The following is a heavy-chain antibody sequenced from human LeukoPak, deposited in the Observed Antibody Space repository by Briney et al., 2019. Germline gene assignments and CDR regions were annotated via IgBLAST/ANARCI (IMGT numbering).Heavy chain of an antibody. D-gene: IGHD4-17*01. CDR1: GDTFTGDY. Sequence: ASVKVSCKASGDTFTGDYMHCVRQAPGQGLEWMGWINTNSGGTNYAQKFQGRVTMTRDPSISKAYMELSRLRSDDTAVYYCARYSTVTSFDYWGQGTLVTVSS. V-gene: IGHV1-2*02. CDR2: INTNSGGT. J-gene: IGHJ4*02. CDR3: ARYSTVTSFDY.